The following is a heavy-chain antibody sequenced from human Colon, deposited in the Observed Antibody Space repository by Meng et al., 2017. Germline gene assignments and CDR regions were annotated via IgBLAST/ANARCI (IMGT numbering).Heavy chain of an antibody. CDR3: ARRVQYSSGYYYFDF. V-gene: IGHV4-4*02. D-gene: IGHD3-22*01. CDR1: GGSLISSNW. J-gene: IGHJ4*02. Sequence: QVQLLESGPGLLKPSGTLSLTCVVSGGSLISSNWWTWVRQAPGKGLEWIGEIYRSGSNNYNPSLKSRVTISIDTSKNEFSLKLTSVTAADTALYYCARRVQYSSGYYYFDFWGQGTLVTVSS. CDR2: IYRSGSN.